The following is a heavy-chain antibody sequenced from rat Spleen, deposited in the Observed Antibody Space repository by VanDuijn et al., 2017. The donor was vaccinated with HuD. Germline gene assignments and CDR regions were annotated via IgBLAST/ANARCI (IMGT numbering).Heavy chain of an antibody. CDR2: ISNGGNT. V-gene: IGHV2-6*01. D-gene: IGHD1-4*01. J-gene: IGHJ2*01. Sequence: QVQLKESGPGLVQPSQTLSLTCTVSGFSLNSNTVNWVRQPPGKGLEWIAAISNGGNTYYNSGLKSRLVISRDTSKSQVFLKMNSLQTEDTAIYFCVRERVPGFAFYFDYWGQGVMVTVSS. CDR1: GFSLNSNT. CDR3: VRERVPGFAFYFDY.